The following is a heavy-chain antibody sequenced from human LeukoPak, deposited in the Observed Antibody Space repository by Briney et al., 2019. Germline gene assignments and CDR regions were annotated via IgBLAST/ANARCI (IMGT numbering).Heavy chain of an antibody. D-gene: IGHD1-1*01. Sequence: SVKVSCKASGLTFTASAMQWVRQARGQRLVWIGWIVVGSDISIYAQKFQERVTITRDVSTSTVYMEMSSLNSDDTAVYYCAADRFQLDPFYFNSWGQGTLVTVSS. CDR2: IVVGSDIS. V-gene: IGHV1-58*02. CDR1: GLTFTASA. CDR3: AADRFQLDPFYFNS. J-gene: IGHJ4*02.